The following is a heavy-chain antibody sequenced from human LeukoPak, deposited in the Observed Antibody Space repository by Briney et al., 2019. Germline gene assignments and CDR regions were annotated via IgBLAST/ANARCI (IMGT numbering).Heavy chain of an antibody. Sequence: TGGSLRLSCAASGFTFRDYWMDWVRHARGKGPVWVSRINPDGSITTYADSVKGRFTISRDNAKNTLYLQMNSLRAEDTAVYYCARKTYDHSWDQGTLVTVSS. CDR2: INPDGSIT. CDR1: GFTFRDYW. D-gene: IGHD5-12*01. J-gene: IGHJ5*02. V-gene: IGHV3-74*01. CDR3: ARKTYDHS.